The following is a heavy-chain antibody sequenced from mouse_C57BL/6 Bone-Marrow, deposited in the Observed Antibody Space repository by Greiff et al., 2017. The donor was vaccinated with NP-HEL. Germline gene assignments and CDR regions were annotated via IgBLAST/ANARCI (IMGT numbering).Heavy chain of an antibody. CDR3: ARPSSGYVH. CDR2: ISNLAYSI. CDR1: GFTFSDYG. D-gene: IGHD3-2*02. J-gene: IGHJ2*01. Sequence: EVKLVESGGGLVQPGGSLKLSCAASGFTFSDYGMAWVRQAPRKGPEWVAFISNLAYSIYYADTVTGRFTISRENAKNTLYLEMSSLRSEDTAMYYCARPSSGYVHWGQGTTLTVSS. V-gene: IGHV5-15*01.